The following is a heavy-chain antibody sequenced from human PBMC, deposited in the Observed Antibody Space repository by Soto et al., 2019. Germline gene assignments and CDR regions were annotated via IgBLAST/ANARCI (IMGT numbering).Heavy chain of an antibody. V-gene: IGHV3-23*01. CDR3: AKGKGYQLLYPHYYFYGMDV. CDR1: GFTFNNYA. Sequence: EVQLLESGGGLVQPGGSLRLSCAASGFTFNNYAMSWVRQAPGKGLEWVSAISGSGSSTYYADSVKGRFTISRDNSKNTLYLQMNSLRAEDTAAYYCAKGKGYQLLYPHYYFYGMDVWGQGTTVTVSS. CDR2: ISGSGSST. J-gene: IGHJ6*02. D-gene: IGHD2-2*02.